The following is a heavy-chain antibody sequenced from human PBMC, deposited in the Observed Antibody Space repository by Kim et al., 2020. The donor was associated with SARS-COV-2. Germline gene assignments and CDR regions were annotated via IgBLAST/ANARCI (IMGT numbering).Heavy chain of an antibody. Sequence: SETLSLTCAVYGGSFSGYYWSWIRQPPGKGLEWIGEINHSGSTNYNPSLKSRVTISVDTSKNQFSLKLSSVTAADTAVYYCARGPHFYYYDRRADNWFDPWGQGTLVTVSS. CDR3: ARGPHFYYYDRRADNWFDP. V-gene: IGHV4-34*01. CDR2: INHSGST. D-gene: IGHD3-22*01. J-gene: IGHJ5*02. CDR1: GGSFSGYY.